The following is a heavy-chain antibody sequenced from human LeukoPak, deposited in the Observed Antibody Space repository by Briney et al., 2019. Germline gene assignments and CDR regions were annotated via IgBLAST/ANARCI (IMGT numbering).Heavy chain of an antibody. V-gene: IGHV4-39*01. Sequence: SETLSLTRTVSGGSISSSSYYWGWIRQPPGKGLEWIGSIYYGGSTYYNPSLKSRVTISVDTSKNQFSLKLSSVTAADTAVYYCARVPSYYYDSSGLGAFDIWGQGTMVTVSS. CDR1: GGSISSSSYY. D-gene: IGHD3-22*01. J-gene: IGHJ3*02. CDR3: ARVPSYYYDSSGLGAFDI. CDR2: IYYGGST.